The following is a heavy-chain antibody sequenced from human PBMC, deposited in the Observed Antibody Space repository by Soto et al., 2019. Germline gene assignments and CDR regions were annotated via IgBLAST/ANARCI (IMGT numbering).Heavy chain of an antibody. CDR3: ASAPFGVVLVSQWFDP. CDR1: GFAFSNYW. CDR2: INQDGNEK. V-gene: IGHV3-7*01. J-gene: IGHJ5*02. D-gene: IGHD3-3*01. Sequence: EVQLVESGGGLVQRGGSLRLSCAASGFAFSNYWMSWLRQAPGKGLEWVANINQDGNEKYYVDSMKGRFTVSRDNAKKSLYLQMNSLRAEDTAVYYCASAPFGVVLVSQWFDPWGQGTLVTVSS.